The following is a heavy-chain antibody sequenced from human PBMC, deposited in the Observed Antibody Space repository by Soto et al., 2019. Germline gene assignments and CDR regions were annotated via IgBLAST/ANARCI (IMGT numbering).Heavy chain of an antibody. D-gene: IGHD2-8*01. CDR3: TRGHGFNGASFDY. CDR1: GGTFSSYS. V-gene: IGHV1-69*01. Sequence: QVQLVQSGAEVKKPGSSVKVSCKTSGGTFSSYSVSWVRQATGQGLEWMGGIIPIFGIPTYAQKFQVRVTISADESTSTASMELSGLRSEDTAIYYWTRGHGFNGASFDYWGQGTLVTVSS. CDR2: IIPIFGIP. J-gene: IGHJ4*02.